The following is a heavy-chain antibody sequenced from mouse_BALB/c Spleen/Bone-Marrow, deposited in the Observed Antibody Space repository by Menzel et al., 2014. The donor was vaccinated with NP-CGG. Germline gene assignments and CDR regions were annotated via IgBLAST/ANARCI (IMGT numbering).Heavy chain of an antibody. CDR3: VRRGNPIVYYAVDY. Sequence: LAKTGASVKISCKASGYSFTGYYMHWVKQSHGKSLEWIGYISCYNGATSYNQNFKGKATFTVDTSSSPAYMQFNNHTFEASAVYYSVRRGNPIVYYAVDYWGQGTSVTVSS. CDR2: ISCYNGAT. V-gene: IGHV1S34*01. J-gene: IGHJ4*01. CDR1: GYSFTGYY.